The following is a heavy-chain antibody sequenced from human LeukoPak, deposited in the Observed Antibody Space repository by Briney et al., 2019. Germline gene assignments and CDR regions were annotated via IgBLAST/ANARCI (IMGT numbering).Heavy chain of an antibody. V-gene: IGHV1-2*02. CDR1: GYTFTGYY. Sequence: ASVKVSCKASGYTFTGYYMHWVRQAPGQGLEWMGWINPNSGGTNYAQTFQGRVTMTRDTSISTAYMEVSRLRSDDTAVYYCARGCLWFGELLWPYYYYMDVWGKGTTVTISS. J-gene: IGHJ6*03. D-gene: IGHD3-10*01. CDR3: ARGCLWFGELLWPYYYYMDV. CDR2: INPNSGGT.